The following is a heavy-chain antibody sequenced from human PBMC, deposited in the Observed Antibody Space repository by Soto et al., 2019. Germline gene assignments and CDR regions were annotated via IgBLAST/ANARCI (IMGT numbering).Heavy chain of an antibody. Sequence: LSLTCAVYGGSFSGYYWSWIRQPPGKGLEWIGEINHSGSTNYNPSLKSRVTISVDTSKNQFSLKLSSVTAADTAVYYCATSITGINWFDPWGQGTLVTVS. CDR2: INHSGST. CDR1: GGSFSGYY. D-gene: IGHD1-20*01. CDR3: ATSITGINWFDP. V-gene: IGHV4-34*01. J-gene: IGHJ5*02.